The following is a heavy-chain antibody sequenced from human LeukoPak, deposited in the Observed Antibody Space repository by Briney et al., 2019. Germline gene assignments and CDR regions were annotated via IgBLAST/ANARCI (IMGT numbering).Heavy chain of an antibody. CDR3: ARDPYGSGSYDAFDI. V-gene: IGHV3-30*04. D-gene: IGHD3-10*01. J-gene: IGHJ3*02. CDR2: ISYDGSNK. Sequence: PGRSLRLSCAASGFTFSSYAMHWVRQAPGKGLEGVAVISYDGSNKYYADSVKGRFTISRDNSKNTLYLQMNSLRAEDTAVYYCARDPYGSGSYDAFDIWGQGTMVTVSS. CDR1: GFTFSSYA.